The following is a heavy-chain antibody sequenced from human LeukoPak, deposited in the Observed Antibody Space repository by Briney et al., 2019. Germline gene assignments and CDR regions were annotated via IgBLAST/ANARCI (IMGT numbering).Heavy chain of an antibody. CDR2: VNPDGSST. J-gene: IGHJ4*02. Sequence: GGSLRLSCAASGFTFSRYWMHWVRQVPGKGLVWVSRVNPDGSSTTYADSVKGRFTSSRDNAKNTLYLQMNRLRAEDTAVYYCARGGSYGDYWDQGILVTVSS. V-gene: IGHV3-74*01. CDR1: GFTFSRYW. D-gene: IGHD3-16*01. CDR3: ARGGSYGDY.